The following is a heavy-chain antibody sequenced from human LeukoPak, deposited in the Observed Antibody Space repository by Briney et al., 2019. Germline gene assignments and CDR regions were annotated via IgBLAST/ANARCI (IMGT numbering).Heavy chain of an antibody. CDR1: GLTFNTYG. CDR2: INKGGENT. Sequence: GGSLRLSCAASGLTFNTYGMTWFRQAPGKGLEWVSTINKGGENTHYADSVKGRFTISRDNSKDTVYLQVSSLRAEDTAVYYCAKHLQYSGSYYFDYWGQGTLVTVSS. V-gene: IGHV3-23*01. D-gene: IGHD1-26*01. CDR3: AKHLQYSGSYYFDY. J-gene: IGHJ4*02.